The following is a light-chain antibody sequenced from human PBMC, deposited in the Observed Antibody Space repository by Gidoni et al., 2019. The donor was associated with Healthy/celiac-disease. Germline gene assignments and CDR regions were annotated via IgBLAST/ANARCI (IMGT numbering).Light chain of an antibody. CDR3: SSYTSSSIVV. Sequence: QSALTQPAPVSGSPGQSITISCTGTSSDVGGYNYVSWYQQHPGKAPKLMTYEVSNRPSGVSNRFSGSKSGNTASLTISGLQAEDEADYYCSSYTSSSIVVFGGGTKLTVL. V-gene: IGLV2-14*01. J-gene: IGLJ2*01. CDR1: SSDVGGYNY. CDR2: EVS.